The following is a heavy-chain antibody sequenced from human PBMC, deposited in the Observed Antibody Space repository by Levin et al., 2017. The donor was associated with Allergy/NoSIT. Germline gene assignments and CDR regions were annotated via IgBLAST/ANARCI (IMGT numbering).Heavy chain of an antibody. CDR1: GFTFSSSW. J-gene: IGHJ4*02. CDR3: TRALVPAGHFEK. Sequence: QTGGSLRLSCAGSGFTFSSSWMHWVRQAPGKGLDWVSRINGDGSATTYAASVKGRFTISRDNAKRTLFLQMDSLRADDTGIYYCTRALVPAGHFEKWGQGTLVTVSS. CDR2: INGDGSAT. V-gene: IGHV3-74*01. D-gene: IGHD2-2*01.